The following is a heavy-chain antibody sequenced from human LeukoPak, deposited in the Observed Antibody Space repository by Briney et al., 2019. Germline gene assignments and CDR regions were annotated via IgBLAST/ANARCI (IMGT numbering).Heavy chain of an antibody. CDR1: GYTFTSYD. Sequence: GAPVKVPCKASGYTFTSYDNNWWRQATGQGLEGRGWMIPTSGNTGYEQNFKGRVTITRNTSISPAYMELSSLRSEDTAVYYCARVKVWSRYNDFDYWGQGTLVTVSP. D-gene: IGHD3-3*01. CDR2: MIPTSGNT. CDR3: ARVKVWSRYNDFDY. V-gene: IGHV1-8*03. J-gene: IGHJ4*02.